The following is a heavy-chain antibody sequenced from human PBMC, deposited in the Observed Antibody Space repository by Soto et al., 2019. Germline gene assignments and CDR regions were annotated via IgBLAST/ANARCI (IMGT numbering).Heavy chain of an antibody. CDR3: ARGYDWIGELLPYYGMDV. CDR2: MNPNSGNT. J-gene: IGHJ6*02. D-gene: IGHD3-10*01. V-gene: IGHV1-8*01. CDR1: GYTFTSYD. Sequence: GASVKVSCKASGYTFTSYDINWVRQATGQGLEWMGWMNPNSGNTGYAQKFQGRVTMTRNTSISTAYMELSSLRSEDTAVYYCARGYDWIGELLPYYGMDVWGQGTTVTVSS.